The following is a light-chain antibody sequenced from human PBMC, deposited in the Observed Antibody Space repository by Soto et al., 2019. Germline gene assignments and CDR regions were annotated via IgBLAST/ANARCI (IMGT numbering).Light chain of an antibody. V-gene: IGKV1-39*01. Sequence: DVQMTQSPSSLSASVGDRVTITCRASQSISNYLNWYQQTPGKAPKLLIYTASSLQTGVPSRFSGSGSGTDFTLTISSLHPEDFATYYCQQTYSTPRTFGLGTKVEIK. CDR3: QQTYSTPRT. CDR1: QSISNY. J-gene: IGKJ1*01. CDR2: TAS.